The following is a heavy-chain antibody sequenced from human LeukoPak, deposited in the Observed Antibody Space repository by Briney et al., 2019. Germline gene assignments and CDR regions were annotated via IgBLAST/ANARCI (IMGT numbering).Heavy chain of an antibody. CDR2: ISGNGRST. V-gene: IGHV3-23*01. Sequence: QPGGSLRLSCAASGFIFSNYAMSRVRQAPGKGLEWVSVISGNGRSTYYADSVKGRFTISRDNSKNTLYLQMNSLRAEDTAVYFCASLVDTAMFDHWGQGTLVTVSS. CDR3: ASLVDTAMFDH. J-gene: IGHJ4*02. D-gene: IGHD5-18*01. CDR1: GFIFSNYA.